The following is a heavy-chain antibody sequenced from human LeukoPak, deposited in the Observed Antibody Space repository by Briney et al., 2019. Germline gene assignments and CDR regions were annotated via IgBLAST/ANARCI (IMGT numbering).Heavy chain of an antibody. D-gene: IGHD2-8*01. V-gene: IGHV3-7*01. CDR2: INQDGRVK. J-gene: IGHJ4*02. CDR1: GFIFDKYW. Sequence: GGSLRLSCAASGFIFDKYWIDWVRQAPGKGLEWVAQINQDGRVKHYVDSVKGRFTISRDNAKNLVSLQMSSLRAEDTAVYYCARGSDYSNGNIYEDDYEYWGQGTLVTVSS. CDR3: ARGSDYSNGNIYEDDYEY.